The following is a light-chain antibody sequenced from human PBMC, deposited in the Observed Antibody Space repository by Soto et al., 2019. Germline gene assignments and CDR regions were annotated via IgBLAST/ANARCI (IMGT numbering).Light chain of an antibody. CDR2: EVS. Sequence: QSALTQPASVSGAPGQSITISCTGTSSDVGAYNYVSWYQQYPGKAPKYIIYEVSNRPSGVSDRFYGSKSGNPASLTISGIKDEDEADYHCISYITSDPYVFGAGTKLTVL. J-gene: IGLJ1*01. CDR1: SSDVGAYNY. V-gene: IGLV2-14*01. CDR3: ISYITSDPYV.